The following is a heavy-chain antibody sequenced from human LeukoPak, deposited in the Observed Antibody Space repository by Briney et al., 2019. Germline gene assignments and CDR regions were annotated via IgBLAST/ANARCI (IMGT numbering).Heavy chain of an antibody. CDR2: MYYSGST. CDR3: ARDHPTYDYVWGSYRYYYYYYMDV. D-gene: IGHD3-16*02. V-gene: IGHV4-59*01. CDR1: GDSISSYY. J-gene: IGHJ6*03. Sequence: PSETLSLTCTVSGDSISSYYWSWIRQPPGKGLEWIGYMYYSGSTNYNPSLKSRVTISVDTSKNQFSLKLSSVTAADTAVYYCARDHPTYDYVWGSYRYYYYYYMDVWGKGTTVTISS.